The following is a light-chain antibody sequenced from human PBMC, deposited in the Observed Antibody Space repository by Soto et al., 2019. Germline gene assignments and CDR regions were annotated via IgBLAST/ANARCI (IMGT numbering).Light chain of an antibody. J-gene: IGKJ1*01. CDR2: GAS. CDR1: QSVNSN. V-gene: IGKV3-15*01. Sequence: ETVMMQSPATLSVSPGERATLSCRASQSVNSNLAWYQQKLGQAPRVLIYGASTRATGIPDRFSGSGSGTEFILTISSLQSEDFAVYYCQEYNTWPWTFGQGTKVDI. CDR3: QEYNTWPWT.